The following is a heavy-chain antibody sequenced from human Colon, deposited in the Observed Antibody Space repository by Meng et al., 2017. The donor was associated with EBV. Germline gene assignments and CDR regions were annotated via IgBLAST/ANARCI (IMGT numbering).Heavy chain of an antibody. J-gene: IGHJ1*01. CDR1: GAFITNTYYY. CDR2: IFYSGNT. V-gene: IGHV4-39*07. Sequence: LTPEAAGPGLVKPLETLALPCTFSGAFITNTYYYWGLIRQPPGKGLGWIWNIFYSGNTYYNPSLKSRVTISVDTSRNQFSLKLTSVTAADTAVYYCARDYSSSWYSGGYFQHWGQGTLVTVSS. CDR3: ARDYSSSWYSGGYFQH. D-gene: IGHD6-13*01.